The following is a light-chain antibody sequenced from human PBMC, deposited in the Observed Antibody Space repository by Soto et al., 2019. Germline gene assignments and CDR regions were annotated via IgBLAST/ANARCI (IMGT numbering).Light chain of an antibody. J-gene: IGKJ1*01. CDR3: HQYDKWPPLT. CDR2: GVY. V-gene: IGKV3D-15*01. CDR1: HSVSRN. Sequence: EIVLTQSSTILSVSPGERATLSCRASHSVSRNLDWYQQKHGQPPRLLMYGVYTRAPGTPARFSGSGSGTEFTLTISSLQSEDSAVYYCHQYDKWPPLTFGQGTKVEIK.